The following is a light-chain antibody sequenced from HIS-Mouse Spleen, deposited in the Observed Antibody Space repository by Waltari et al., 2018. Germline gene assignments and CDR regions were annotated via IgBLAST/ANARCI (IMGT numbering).Light chain of an antibody. J-gene: IGLJ2*01. CDR2: GVS. V-gene: IGLV2-14*03. Sequence: QSALTQPASVSGSPGQSITISCTGTSSDVGGYNYVSWYQQHPGKAPKRMIYGVSNRPSGVANRFPGSKSGNTASLTISGLQAEDEADYYCSSYTSSSTLVVFGGGTKLTVL. CDR3: SSYTSSSTLVV. CDR1: SSDVGGYNY.